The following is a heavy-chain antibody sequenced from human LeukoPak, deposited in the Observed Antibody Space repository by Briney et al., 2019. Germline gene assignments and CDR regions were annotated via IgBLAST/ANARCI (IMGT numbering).Heavy chain of an antibody. J-gene: IGHJ6*03. CDR1: GGSFSGYY. CDR3: ARVTGYSSSWYLDYYYYYMDV. Sequence: SETLSLTCAVYGGSFSGYYWSWIRQPPGKGLEWIGEINHSGSTNYNPSLKSRVTMSVDTSKNQFSLKLSSVTAADTAVYYCARVTGYSSSWYLDYYYYYMDVWGKGTTVTISS. V-gene: IGHV4-34*01. CDR2: INHSGST. D-gene: IGHD6-13*01.